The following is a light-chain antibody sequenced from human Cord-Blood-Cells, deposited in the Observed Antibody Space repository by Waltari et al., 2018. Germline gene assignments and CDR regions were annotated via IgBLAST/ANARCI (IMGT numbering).Light chain of an antibody. J-gene: IGKJ5*01. CDR2: GAA. CDR1: QRVSSN. V-gene: IGKV3D-15*01. CDR3: QQYSNWPPIT. Sequence: DIVITQSPATLCVSPGARATVPSRACQRVSSNLAWYQQDPGQAPRLLIYGAATRATGIPARFSGSGSGTEFTLTISSLQSEDFTVYYCQQYSNWPPITFGQGTRLEIK.